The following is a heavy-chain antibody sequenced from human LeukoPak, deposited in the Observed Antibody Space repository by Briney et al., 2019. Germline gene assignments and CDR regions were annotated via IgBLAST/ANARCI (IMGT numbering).Heavy chain of an antibody. CDR3: ARENIVGSTWGDIDY. Sequence: GGSLRLSCAASGFTFSTYNMNWVRQAPGKGLEWVSFISSSGSAIYYADSVKGRFTVSRDNAKKSLYLQMNSLRAEDTAVYYCARENIVGSTWGDIDYWGQGTLVTVSS. J-gene: IGHJ4*02. V-gene: IGHV3-48*04. CDR2: ISSSGSAI. CDR1: GFTFSTYN. D-gene: IGHD1-26*01.